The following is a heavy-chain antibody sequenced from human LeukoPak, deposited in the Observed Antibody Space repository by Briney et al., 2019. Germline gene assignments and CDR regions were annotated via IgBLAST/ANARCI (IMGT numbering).Heavy chain of an antibody. Sequence: GGSLRLYCAASGFTFSSYAMHWDRQAPGKGLEWVAVISYDGSNKYYADSVKGRFTISRDNSKNTLYLQMNSLRAEDTAVYYCAKDPSPLYCSSTSCSPYGMDVWGKGTTVTVSS. CDR2: ISYDGSNK. V-gene: IGHV3-30*18. CDR3: AKDPSPLYCSSTSCSPYGMDV. J-gene: IGHJ6*04. CDR1: GFTFSSYA. D-gene: IGHD2-2*01.